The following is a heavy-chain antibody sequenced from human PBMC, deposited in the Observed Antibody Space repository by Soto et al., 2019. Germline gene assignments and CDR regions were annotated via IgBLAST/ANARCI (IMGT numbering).Heavy chain of an antibody. CDR2: INAGNGNT. CDR1: GYTFTSYA. CDR3: ARDRARINWFDP. Sequence: ASVQVSCKASGYTFTSYAMHWVRQAPGQRLEWMGWINAGNGNTKYSQKFQGRVTITRDTSASTAYMELSSLRSEDTAVYYCARDRARINWFDPWGQGTLVTVSS. D-gene: IGHD2-15*01. V-gene: IGHV1-3*01. J-gene: IGHJ5*02.